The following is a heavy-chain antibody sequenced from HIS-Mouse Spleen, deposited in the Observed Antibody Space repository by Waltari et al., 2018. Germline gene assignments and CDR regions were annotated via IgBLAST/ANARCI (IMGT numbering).Heavy chain of an antibody. Sequence: QFQLHVSGPGLVKHSETLSLTCTVSGYSTSSAYYWGWLRQPPGKGLEWIGSIYHSGSTYYNPSLKSRVTISVDTSKNQFSLKLSSVTAADTAVYYCARVTSYYYYGMDVWGQGTTVTVSS. CDR1: GYSTSSAYY. CDR3: ARVTSYYYYGMDV. J-gene: IGHJ6*02. CDR2: IYHSGST. V-gene: IGHV4-38-2*02.